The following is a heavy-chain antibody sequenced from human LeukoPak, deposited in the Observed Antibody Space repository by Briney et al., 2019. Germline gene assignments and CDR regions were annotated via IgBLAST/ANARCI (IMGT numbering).Heavy chain of an antibody. CDR1: GFTFSGYW. V-gene: IGHV3-74*01. CDR2: INSDGSST. D-gene: IGHD5-18*01. J-gene: IGHJ4*02. CDR3: ARVPRDTAMVTY. Sequence: GGSLRLSCAASGFTFSGYWMHWVRQAPGKGLVWVSRINSDGSSTSYADSVKGRFTISRDNAKNTLYLQMNSLRAEDTAVYYCARVPRDTAMVTYWGQGTLVTVSS.